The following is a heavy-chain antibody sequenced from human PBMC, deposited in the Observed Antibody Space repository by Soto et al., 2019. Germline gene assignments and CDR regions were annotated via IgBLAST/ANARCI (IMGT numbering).Heavy chain of an antibody. CDR2: IKSKTDGGTT. D-gene: IGHD6-19*01. CDR3: TTPSSIAVAGTWNYYYGMDV. CDR1: GFTFSNAW. Sequence: GGSLRLSCAASGFTFSNAWMNWVRQAPGKGLEWVGRIKSKTDGGTTDYAAPVKGRFTISRDDSKNTLYLQMNSLKTEDTAVYYCTTPSSIAVAGTWNYYYGMDVWGQGTTVTVSS. V-gene: IGHV3-15*07. J-gene: IGHJ6*02.